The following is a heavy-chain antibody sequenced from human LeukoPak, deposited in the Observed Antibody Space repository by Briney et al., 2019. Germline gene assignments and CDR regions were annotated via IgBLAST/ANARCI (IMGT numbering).Heavy chain of an antibody. CDR3: ARDPGRYDFWSGYYGYYFDY. J-gene: IGHJ4*02. CDR2: INPNSGGT. V-gene: IGHV1-2*02. D-gene: IGHD3-3*01. Sequence: ASVKVSCKASGYTFTGYYMHWVRQAPGQGLEWMGWINPNSGGTNYAQKFQGRVTMTRDTSISTAYMELSRLTSDDTAVYYCARDPGRYDFWSGYYGYYFDYWGQGTLVTVSS. CDR1: GYTFTGYY.